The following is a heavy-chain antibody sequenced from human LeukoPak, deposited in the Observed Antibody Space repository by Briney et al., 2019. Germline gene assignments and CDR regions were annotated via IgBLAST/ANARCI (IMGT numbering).Heavy chain of an antibody. CDR1: GFTFSSYW. J-gene: IGHJ6*02. V-gene: IGHV3-74*01. D-gene: IGHD1-26*01. CDR2: INSDGGST. CDR3: ARVRSGSSAGNYGMDV. Sequence: GGSLRLSCAASGFTFSSYWMHWVRQAPGKGLVWVSRINSDGGSTSYADSVKGRFTISRDNAKNTLYLQMNSPRAEDTAVYYCARVRSGSSAGNYGMDVWGQGTTVTVSS.